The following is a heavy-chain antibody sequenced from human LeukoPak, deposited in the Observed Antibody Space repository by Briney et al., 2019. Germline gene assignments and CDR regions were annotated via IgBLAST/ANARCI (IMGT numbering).Heavy chain of an antibody. J-gene: IGHJ6*02. CDR1: GFTFSSYA. V-gene: IGHV3-23*01. Sequence: PGGSLRLSCAASGFTFSSYAMSWVRQAPGKGLEWVSAISGSGGSTYYADSVKGRFTISRDNSKNTLYLQMNSLRAEDTAVYYCARSGSDYYYGMDVWGQGTTVTVSS. CDR3: ARSGSDYYYGMDV. CDR2: ISGSGGST. D-gene: IGHD3-10*01.